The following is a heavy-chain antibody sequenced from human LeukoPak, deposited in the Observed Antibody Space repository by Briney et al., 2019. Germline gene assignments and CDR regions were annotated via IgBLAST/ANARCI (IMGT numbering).Heavy chain of an antibody. CDR2: IDYSGST. CDR1: GGSISSYY. CDR3: ARVIRVAAAGQIDY. D-gene: IGHD6-13*01. Sequence: SETLSLTCTVSGGSISSYYWGWIRQSPGKGLEWIGSIDYSGSTYYNPSLKSRATISIDTSKNQFSLKLGSVTAADTAVYYCARVIRVAAAGQIDYWGQGTLVTVSS. J-gene: IGHJ4*02. V-gene: IGHV4-39*07.